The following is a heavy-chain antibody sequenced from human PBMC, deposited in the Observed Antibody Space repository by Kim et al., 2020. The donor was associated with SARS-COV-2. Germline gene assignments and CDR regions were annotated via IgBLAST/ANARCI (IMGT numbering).Heavy chain of an antibody. V-gene: IGHV4-34*01. J-gene: IGHJ5*02. Sequence: SETLSLTCAIYGESFNDYFWNWIRQPPGKGLEWIGEINHSGSTTYNTSLKSRVTMSVDTSKKQLSLNLSSVTAADTAVYYCARRRLAPRFRCFDPWGQGTLVTVSS. CDR1: GESFNDYF. CDR3: ARRRLAPRFRCFDP. CDR2: INHSGST. D-gene: IGHD3-16*01.